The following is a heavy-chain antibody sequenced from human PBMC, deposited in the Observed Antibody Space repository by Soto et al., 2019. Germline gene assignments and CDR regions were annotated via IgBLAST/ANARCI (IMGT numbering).Heavy chain of an antibody. CDR1: GVTFSSYA. V-gene: IGHV1-69*06. Sequence: ASVKVSCKASGVTFSSYAISWVRQAPGQGLEWMGEIIPIFGTANYAQKFQGRVTITADKSTSTAYMELSSLRAEDTAVYYCAKVVIVVVTDYYGMDVWGQGTTVTVSS. J-gene: IGHJ6*02. CDR3: AKVVIVVVTDYYGMDV. D-gene: IGHD3-22*01. CDR2: IIPIFGTA.